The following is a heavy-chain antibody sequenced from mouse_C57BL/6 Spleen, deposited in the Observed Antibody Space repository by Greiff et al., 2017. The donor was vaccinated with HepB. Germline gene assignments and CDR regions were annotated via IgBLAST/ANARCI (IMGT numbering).Heavy chain of an antibody. D-gene: IGHD2-4*01. J-gene: IGHJ3*01. Sequence: VQLKESVAELVRPGASVKLSCTASGFNIKNTYMHWVKQRPEQGLEWIGRIDPANGNTKYAPKFQGKATITADTASNTAYLQLSSLTSEDTAIYYCASSYYDYAGFAYWGQGTLVTVSA. CDR1: GFNIKNTY. CDR3: ASSYYDYAGFAY. CDR2: IDPANGNT. V-gene: IGHV14-3*01.